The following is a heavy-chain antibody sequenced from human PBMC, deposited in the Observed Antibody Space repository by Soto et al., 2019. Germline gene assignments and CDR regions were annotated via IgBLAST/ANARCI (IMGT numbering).Heavy chain of an antibody. CDR1: GFTFSSYS. D-gene: IGHD1-20*01. J-gene: IGHJ5*02. CDR3: ARDPLTGTTSWFDP. V-gene: IGHV3-21*01. CDR2: ISSSSSYI. Sequence: GGSLRLSCAASGFTFSSYSMNWVRQAPGKGLEWVSSISSSSSYIYYADSVKGRFTISRDNAKNSLYLQMNSLRAEDTAVYYCARDPLTGTTSWFDPWGQGTLVTVSS.